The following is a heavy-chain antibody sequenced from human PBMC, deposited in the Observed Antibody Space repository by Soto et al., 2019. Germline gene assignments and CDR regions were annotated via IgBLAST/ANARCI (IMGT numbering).Heavy chain of an antibody. Sequence: SETLSLTCTVSGGSISSYYWSWIRQPPGKGLEWIGYIYYSGSTNYNPSLKSRVTISVDTSKNQFSLKLSSVTAADTAVYYCARGGYNSVPYYYYGMDVWGQGTTVTVSS. D-gene: IGHD6-25*01. V-gene: IGHV4-59*01. CDR3: ARGGYNSVPYYYYGMDV. J-gene: IGHJ6*02. CDR2: IYYSGST. CDR1: GGSISSYY.